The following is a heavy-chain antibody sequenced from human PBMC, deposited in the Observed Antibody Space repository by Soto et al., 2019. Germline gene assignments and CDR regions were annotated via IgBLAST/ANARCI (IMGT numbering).Heavy chain of an antibody. CDR2: IDPSDSYT. J-gene: IGHJ5*02. CDR3: ARRVGQQLITFDP. Sequence: GESLKISCKGSGYSFTSYWISWVRQMPGKGLEWMGRIDPSDSYTNYSPSFQGHVTISADKSISTAYLQWRSLKASDTAMYYCARRVGQQLITFDPWGQGTLVTVSS. CDR1: GYSFTSYW. V-gene: IGHV5-10-1*01. D-gene: IGHD6-13*01.